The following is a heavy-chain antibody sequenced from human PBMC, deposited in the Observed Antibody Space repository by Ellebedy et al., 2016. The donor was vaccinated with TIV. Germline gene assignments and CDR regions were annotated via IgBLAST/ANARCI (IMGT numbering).Heavy chain of an antibody. CDR1: GFTFRRYG. Sequence: GESLKISXAASGFTFRRYGMHWVRQAPGKGLEWVGRISSDGSRRNYADSVKDRFTISRDNSKNTLFLHMNILRAEDTAVYYCAKPSDPNPGYSASWATYFDYWGQGTLVTVSS. CDR2: ISSDGSRR. D-gene: IGHD6-13*01. J-gene: IGHJ4*02. V-gene: IGHV3-30*18. CDR3: AKPSDPNPGYSASWATYFDY.